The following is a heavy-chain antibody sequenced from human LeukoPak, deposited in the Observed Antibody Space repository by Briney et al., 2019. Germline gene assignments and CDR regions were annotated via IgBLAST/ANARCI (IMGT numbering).Heavy chain of an antibody. J-gene: IGHJ4*02. D-gene: IGHD6-6*01. CDR3: ARGRGSSLGWNY. V-gene: IGHV1-8*01. Sequence: ASVKVSCKASGYTFTSYDINWVRQATGQGLEWMGWMNPNSGNTGYAQKFQGRVTMTRNTSISTVYMELSGLRSEDTAVYYCARGRGSSLGWNYWGQGTLVTVSS. CDR2: MNPNSGNT. CDR1: GYTFTSYD.